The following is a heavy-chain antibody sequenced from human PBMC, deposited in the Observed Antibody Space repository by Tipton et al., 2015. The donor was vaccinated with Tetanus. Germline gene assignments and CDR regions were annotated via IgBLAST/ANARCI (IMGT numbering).Heavy chain of an antibody. J-gene: IGHJ4*02. CDR3: ARERGTSGFH. Sequence: QSGAEVKKPGASVKISCKTSGYTFASFHMHWVRQAPGQGLDWMGTINPSGGLTGYAQKFKGRLIMTKDTATSTVYLELISLTSEDTAVYYCARERGTSGFHWGQGTLVTVSS. CDR1: GYTFASFH. CDR2: INPSGGLT. V-gene: IGHV1-46*01. D-gene: IGHD1-7*01.